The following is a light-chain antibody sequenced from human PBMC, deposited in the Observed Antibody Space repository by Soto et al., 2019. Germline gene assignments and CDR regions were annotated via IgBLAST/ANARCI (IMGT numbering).Light chain of an antibody. CDR1: SIDIGAYNY. Sequence: QSVLTQPPSAPGSPGQSFTISCTGTSIDIGAYNYVSWYQQRPGKAPKLMIYEVSRRPSGVPYRFSGSKSGSTASLTVSGLHTEDEADYYCSSYAGNNTYVFXSGTKVTVL. CDR3: SSYAGNNTYV. V-gene: IGLV2-8*01. J-gene: IGLJ1*01. CDR2: EVS.